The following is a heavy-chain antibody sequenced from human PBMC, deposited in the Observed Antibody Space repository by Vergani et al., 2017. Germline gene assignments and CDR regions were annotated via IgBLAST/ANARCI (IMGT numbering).Heavy chain of an antibody. V-gene: IGHV3-23*01. J-gene: IGHJ4*02. CDR1: GFTFSSYA. CDR2: ISGSGGST. CDR3: TTPTKWELRYYFDY. Sequence: EVQLLESGGGLVQPGGSLRLSCAASGFTFSSYAMSWVRQAPGKGLELVSAISGSGGSTYYADSVKGRFTISRDNSKNTLYLQMNSLRAEDTAVYYCTTPTKWELRYYFDYWGQGTLVTVSS. D-gene: IGHD3-9*01.